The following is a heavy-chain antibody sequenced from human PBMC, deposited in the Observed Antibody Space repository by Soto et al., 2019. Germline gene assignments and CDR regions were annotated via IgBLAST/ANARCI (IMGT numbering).Heavy chain of an antibody. CDR2: LTDSGGST. CDR3: ARVSTTGGEDYGMDV. Sequence: EGSLRLSCAASGFTFSTYSMSWVRQAPGKGLEWVSALTDSGGSTYYADSVKGRFTISRDNSKNTLYLQMNSLRAEDTAVYYCARVSTTGGEDYGMDVWGQGTTVTVSS. J-gene: IGHJ6*02. V-gene: IGHV3-23*01. D-gene: IGHD1-1*01. CDR1: GFTFSTYS.